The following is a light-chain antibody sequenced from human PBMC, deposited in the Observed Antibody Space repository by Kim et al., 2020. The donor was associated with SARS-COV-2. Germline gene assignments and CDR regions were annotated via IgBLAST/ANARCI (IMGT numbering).Light chain of an antibody. V-gene: IGLV1-44*01. J-gene: IGLJ3*02. CDR2: NDN. CDR1: RSNVGNKP. CDR3: GSWDDSLSGRV. Sequence: GQTFTISCSGRRSNVGNKPVTRFQQVPGTAPKLLMSNDNRRPSGVPDRFSASKSGTSASLAISGLQSEDEAVYYCGSWDDSLSGRVFGGGTQLTVL.